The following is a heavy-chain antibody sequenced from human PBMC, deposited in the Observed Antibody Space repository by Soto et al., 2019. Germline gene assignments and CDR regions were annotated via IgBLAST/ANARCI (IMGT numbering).Heavy chain of an antibody. CDR1: GYSFTIYG. CDR2: MNPGSGDT. CDR3: ATMATFGSLNWFDP. Sequence: ASVKVSCKASGYSFTIYGITWVRQAPGQGLEWMGWMNPGSGDTGYAQKFQGRVTMTRDVSIATAYMELSSLRSDDTAIYYCATMATFGSLNWFDPWGQGTLVTVSS. V-gene: IGHV1-8*02. J-gene: IGHJ5*02. D-gene: IGHD3-10*01.